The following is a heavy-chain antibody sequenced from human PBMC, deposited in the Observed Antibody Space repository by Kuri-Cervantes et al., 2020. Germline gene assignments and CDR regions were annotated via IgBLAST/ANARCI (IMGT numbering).Heavy chain of an antibody. V-gene: IGHV4-34*01. CDR3: AREVYSSGWYRWFDP. D-gene: IGHD6-13*01. CDR2: INHSGST. Sequence: SETLSLTCAVYGGSFSGYYWSWIRQPPGKGLEWIGEINHSGSTNYNPSLKSRVTISVDTSKNQFSLKLSSVTAADTAVYYCAREVYSSGWYRWFDPWGQGTLVTVSS. CDR1: GGSFSGYY. J-gene: IGHJ5*02.